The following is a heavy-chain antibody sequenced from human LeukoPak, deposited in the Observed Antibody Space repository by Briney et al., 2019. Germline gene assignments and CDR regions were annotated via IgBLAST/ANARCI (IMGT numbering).Heavy chain of an antibody. Sequence: KPGESLKISCKGSGYSFTSYWIGWVRQMPGKGLEWMGIIYPGDSDTRYSPSFQGQVTISADKSISTAYLQWSSLKASDTAMYYCARLLYYYDSSGYYWRAFDIWGQGTMVTVSS. V-gene: IGHV5-51*01. CDR3: ARLLYYYDSSGYYWRAFDI. CDR2: IYPGDSDT. CDR1: GYSFTSYW. J-gene: IGHJ3*02. D-gene: IGHD3-22*01.